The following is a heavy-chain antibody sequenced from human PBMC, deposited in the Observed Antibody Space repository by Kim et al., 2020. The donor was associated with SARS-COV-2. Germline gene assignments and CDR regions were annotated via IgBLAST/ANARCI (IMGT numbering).Heavy chain of an antibody. Sequence: GESLRLSCAASGFTFSSYAMHWVRQAPGKGLEWVAVISYDGSNKYYADSVKGRFTISRDNSKNTLYLQMNSLRAEDTAVYYCARAHPIFSSSPEIGYWGQGTLVTVSS. CDR1: GFTFSSYA. V-gene: IGHV3-30-3*01. CDR3: ARAHPIFSSSPEIGY. CDR2: ISYDGSNK. D-gene: IGHD6-6*01. J-gene: IGHJ4*02.